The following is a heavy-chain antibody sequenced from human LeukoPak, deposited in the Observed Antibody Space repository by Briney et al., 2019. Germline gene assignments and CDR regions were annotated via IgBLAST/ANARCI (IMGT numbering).Heavy chain of an antibody. J-gene: IGHJ6*03. CDR3: TTVSNTGSYYIVWPPVGDYYYYMDV. V-gene: IGHV3-15*01. CDR2: IKSEADGGTA. Sequence: GGSLRLSCAASGFSFNNAWMSWVRQAPGKGLEWVGQIKSEADGGTADYAPYVKGRFTISRNDSESTLFLQMNSLKTEDTAVYYCTTVSNTGSYYIVWPPVGDYYYYMDVWGIGTTVTVSS. D-gene: IGHD1-26*01. CDR1: GFSFNNAW.